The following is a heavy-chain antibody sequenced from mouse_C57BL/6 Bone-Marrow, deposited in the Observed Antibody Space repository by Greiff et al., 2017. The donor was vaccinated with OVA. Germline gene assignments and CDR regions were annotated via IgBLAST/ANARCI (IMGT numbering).Heavy chain of an antibody. CDR2: IDPSDSYT. CDR1: GYTFTSYW. J-gene: IGHJ3*01. CDR3: ARESYGSSYPSWFAY. Sequence: QVQLQQPGAELVKPGASVKLSCKASGYTFTSYWMQWVKQRPGQGLEWIGEIDPSDSYTNYNQKFKGKAPLTVDTSSSTAYMQLSSLTSEDSAVYYCARESYGSSYPSWFAYWGQGTRVTVSA. V-gene: IGHV1-50*01. D-gene: IGHD1-1*01.